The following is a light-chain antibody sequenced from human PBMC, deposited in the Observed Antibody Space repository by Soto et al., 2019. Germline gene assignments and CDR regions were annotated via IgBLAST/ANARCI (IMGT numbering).Light chain of an antibody. J-gene: IGKJ1*01. CDR1: QSGSASF. CDR3: HQYGPSPGWT. CDR2: AAS. V-gene: IGKV3-20*01. Sequence: IVLTQSPGTLSLSPGDRATLSCRGNQSGSASFLAWHQQKPGQAPRLLIYAASTRPAGIPDRFSGSGSGADFTLTISRLEPEDFAVYYCHQYGPSPGWTFGQGTKVEIK.